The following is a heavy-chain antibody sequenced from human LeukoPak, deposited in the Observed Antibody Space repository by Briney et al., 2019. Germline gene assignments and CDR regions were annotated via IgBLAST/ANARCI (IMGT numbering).Heavy chain of an antibody. CDR1: GGSFSGYY. D-gene: IGHD4-11*01. Sequence: ASETLSLTCAVYGGSFSGYYWSWIRQPPGKGLEWIGEINHSGSINYNPSLKSRVTISVDTSKNQFSLKLSSVTAADTAVYYCASRDSNSYYYYYGMDVWGQGTTVTVSS. J-gene: IGHJ6*02. CDR3: ASRDSNSYYYYYGMDV. V-gene: IGHV4-34*01. CDR2: INHSGSI.